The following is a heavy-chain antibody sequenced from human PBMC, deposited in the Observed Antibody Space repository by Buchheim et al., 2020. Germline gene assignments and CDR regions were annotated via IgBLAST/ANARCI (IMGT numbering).Heavy chain of an antibody. CDR3: ARDLFGYYYDSSGYYPVDY. CDR2: ISYDGRNK. CDR1: GFTFSSYA. V-gene: IGHV3-30-3*01. Sequence: QLVESGGSVVQPGRSLRLSCADSGFTFSSYAMHWVRQAPGKGLEWVAVISYDGRNKYYADSVTGRFTISRDNSTNTLYLQMNSLRAEDTAVYYFARDLFGYYYDSSGYYPVDYCGQVIL. D-gene: IGHD3-22*01. J-gene: IGHJ4*02.